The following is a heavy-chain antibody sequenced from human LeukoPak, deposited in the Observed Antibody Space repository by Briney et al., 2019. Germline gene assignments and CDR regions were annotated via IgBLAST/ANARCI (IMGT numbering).Heavy chain of an antibody. CDR3: ATDGPAAMGADYLYGLDV. CDR2: IIPLLDIT. D-gene: IGHD2-2*01. J-gene: IGHJ6*02. Sequence: SVKVSCKASGGTLSNYGISWVRQAPGQGLEWMGRIIPLLDITTYAERFQGRVTITADRSTSTAYLEVSSLRSKDTAVYYCATDGPAAMGADYLYGLDVWGQGTTVSVSS. CDR1: GGTLSNYG. V-gene: IGHV1-69*04.